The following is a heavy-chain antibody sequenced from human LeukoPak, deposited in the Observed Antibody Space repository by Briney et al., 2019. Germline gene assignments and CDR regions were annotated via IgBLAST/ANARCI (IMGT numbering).Heavy chain of an antibody. D-gene: IGHD3-3*01. CDR1: GYTFSSYY. V-gene: IGHV1-46*01. J-gene: IGHJ4*02. CDR3: ARAHTSAPGTLFDY. Sequence: ASVKVSCKASGYTFSSYYMHWVRQAPGQGLEWMGSINPSGTSTSYAQRFQGRVTVTRDTSTTTLYMELGSLTSEDTALYYCARAHTSAPGTLFDYWGQGTLVTVSS. CDR2: INPSGTST.